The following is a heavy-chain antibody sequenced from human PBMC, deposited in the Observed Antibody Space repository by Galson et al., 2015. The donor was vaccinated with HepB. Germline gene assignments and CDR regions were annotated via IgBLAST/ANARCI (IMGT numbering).Heavy chain of an antibody. CDR1: GFTFSSYG. D-gene: IGHD3-9*01. CDR2: IWYDGSNK. Sequence: LRLSCAASGFTFSSYGMHWVRQAPGKGLEWVAVIWYDGSNKYYADSVKGRFTISRDNSKNTLYLQMNSLRAEDTAVYYCARDFYDILTGHPSLYYYYYGMDVWGQGTTVTVSS. J-gene: IGHJ6*02. V-gene: IGHV3-33*01. CDR3: ARDFYDILTGHPSLYYYYYGMDV.